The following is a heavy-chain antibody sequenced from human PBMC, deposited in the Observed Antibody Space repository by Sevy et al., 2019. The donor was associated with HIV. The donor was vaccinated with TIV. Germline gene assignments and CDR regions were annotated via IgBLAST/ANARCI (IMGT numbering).Heavy chain of an antibody. CDR2: ISAYNGNT. J-gene: IGHJ4*02. CDR3: ARDTYYYDSSGYYWFDY. D-gene: IGHD3-22*01. Sequence: ASVKVSCKASGYTFTSYGISWVRQAPGQGLEWMGWISAYNGNTNYAQKLQGRVTMTTDTYTSTAYMELRSLRSDDTAVYYGARDTYYYDSSGYYWFDYWGQGTLVTVSS. V-gene: IGHV1-18*04. CDR1: GYTFTSYG.